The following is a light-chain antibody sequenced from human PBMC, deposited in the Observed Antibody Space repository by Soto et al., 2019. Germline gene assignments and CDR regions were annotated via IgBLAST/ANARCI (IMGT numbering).Light chain of an antibody. CDR1: QSISSW. CDR3: QHYNSYSEA. V-gene: IGKV1-5*03. J-gene: IGKJ1*01. CDR2: QAS. Sequence: DIHMTQSPSTLSALVLDRVTVTFLASQSISSWLAWYQQKPGKAPKLLVYQASTLESGVPLRFSGSGSGTEFTLTISSLQTDDFSTYYCQHYNSYSEAFGQGTKVDIK.